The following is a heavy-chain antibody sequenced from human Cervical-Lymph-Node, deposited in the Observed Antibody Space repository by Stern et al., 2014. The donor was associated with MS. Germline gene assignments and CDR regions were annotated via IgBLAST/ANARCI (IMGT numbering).Heavy chain of an antibody. CDR3: ARTLGAVGPTIVDAFNI. CDR1: GFTFSNYD. D-gene: IGHD1-26*01. J-gene: IGHJ3*02. V-gene: IGHV3-33*01. CDR2: IWHDGNSR. Sequence: VQLVESGGGVVQPGRSLRLSCAASGFTFSNYDMHWVRQAPGKGLEWVAVIWHDGNSRHYTDSVTGRFTISRDNSNNTLYVQMNSLRAEDTAVYYCARTLGAVGPTIVDAFNIWGQGTMVTVSS.